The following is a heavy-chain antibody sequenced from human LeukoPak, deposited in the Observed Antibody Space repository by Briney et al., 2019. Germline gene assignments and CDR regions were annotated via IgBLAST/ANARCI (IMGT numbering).Heavy chain of an antibody. V-gene: IGHV4-34*01. CDR3: ARDRDNWNYGGFDH. CDR1: GGSFSGYY. Sequence: PSETLSLTCAVYGGSFSGYYWSWIRQPPGKGLEWIGEVNHSGSTNYNPSLKSRVTISVDTSKNQFSLKLSSVTAADTAVYFCARDRDNWNYGGFDHWGQGILVTVSS. J-gene: IGHJ4*02. CDR2: VNHSGST. D-gene: IGHD1-7*01.